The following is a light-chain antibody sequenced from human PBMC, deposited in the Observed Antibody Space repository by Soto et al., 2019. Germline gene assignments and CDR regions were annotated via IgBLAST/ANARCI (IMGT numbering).Light chain of an antibody. CDR3: RSYTSSSTRV. J-gene: IGLJ3*02. CDR2: EVS. CDR1: SSDVGGCNY. Sequence: QSALTQPASVSGSPGQSITVSCTGTSSDVGGCNYVSWYQQHPGKAPKLMIYEVSNRPAGVSNRFSGSKSGNTASLTISGLQAEDEADYYCRSYTSSSTRVFGGGTKLTVL. V-gene: IGLV2-14*01.